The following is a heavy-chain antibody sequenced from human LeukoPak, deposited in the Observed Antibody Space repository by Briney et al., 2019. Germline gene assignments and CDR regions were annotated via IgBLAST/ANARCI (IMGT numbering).Heavy chain of an antibody. CDR3: ARGYSRAAFDI. CDR1: GFSFSGYG. CDR2: IRYDGSNE. D-gene: IGHD2-15*01. V-gene: IGHV3-30*02. Sequence: GGSLRLSCAASGFSFSGYGMHWVRQAPGKGLEWVAFIRYDGSNEYYADAVKGRFTVSRDNAKNSLLLQMNSLRVEDTALYYCARGYSRAAFDIWGQGTMVTVSS. J-gene: IGHJ3*02.